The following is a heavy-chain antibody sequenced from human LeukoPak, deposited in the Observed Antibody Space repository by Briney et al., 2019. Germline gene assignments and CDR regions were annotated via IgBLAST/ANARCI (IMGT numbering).Heavy chain of an antibody. V-gene: IGHV1-3*01. CDR2: INAGNGNT. CDR3: ARDGVVEYDFWSGYYVAPYYYYGMDV. D-gene: IGHD3-3*01. J-gene: IGHJ6*02. Sequence: ASVKVSCKASGGTFSSYAISWVRQAPGQRLEWMGWINAGNGNTKYSQKFQGRVTITRDTSASTAYMELSSLRSEDTAVYYCARDGVVEYDFWSGYYVAPYYYYGMDVWGQGTTVTVSS. CDR1: GGTFSSYA.